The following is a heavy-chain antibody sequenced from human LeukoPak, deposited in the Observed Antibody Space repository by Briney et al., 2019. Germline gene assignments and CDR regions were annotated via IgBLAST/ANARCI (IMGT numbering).Heavy chain of an antibody. V-gene: IGHV1-2*06. J-gene: IGHJ4*02. CDR2: INPNSGGT. CDR1: GYTFTGYY. D-gene: IGHD3-9*01. Sequence: GASVKVSCKASGYTFTGYYMHWVRQAPGQGLEWMGRINPNSGGTNYAQKFQGRVTMTRDTSISTAYMGLSRLRSDDTAVYYCAKVLSLRPFDWVLYIDHWGQGTLVTVSS. CDR3: AKVLSLRPFDWVLYIDH.